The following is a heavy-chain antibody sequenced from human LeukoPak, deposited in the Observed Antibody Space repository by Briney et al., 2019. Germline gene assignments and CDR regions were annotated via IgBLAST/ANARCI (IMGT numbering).Heavy chain of an antibody. Sequence: PSETLSLTCTVSGGSISSYYWSWIRQPAGKGLEWIGRIYTSGSTNYNPSLKSRVTILVDTSKNQFSLKLSSVTAADTAVYYCARQLRYFDWSGFDYWGQGTLVTVSS. J-gene: IGHJ4*02. D-gene: IGHD3-9*01. V-gene: IGHV4-4*07. CDR2: IYTSGST. CDR3: ARQLRYFDWSGFDY. CDR1: GGSISSYY.